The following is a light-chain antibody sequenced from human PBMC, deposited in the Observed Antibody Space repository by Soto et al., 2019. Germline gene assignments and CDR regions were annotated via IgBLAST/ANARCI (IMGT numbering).Light chain of an antibody. CDR1: QSISSW. J-gene: IGKJ4*01. CDR2: AAS. Sequence: DIQMTQSPSTLSASVGDRVTITCRASQSISSWLAWYQQKPGKAPKLLIYAASTLQAGVPSRFSGSGSGTDFNLTISSLQPEDVAAYYCQKYNSAPLTFGGGTKVDIK. V-gene: IGKV1-27*01. CDR3: QKYNSAPLT.